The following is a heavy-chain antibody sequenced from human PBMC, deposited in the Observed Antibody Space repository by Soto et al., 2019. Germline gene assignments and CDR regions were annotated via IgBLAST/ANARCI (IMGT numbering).Heavy chain of an antibody. CDR2: IDPSDSYT. D-gene: IGHD2-2*01. V-gene: IGHV5-10-1*01. CDR1: GYSFTSYW. Sequence: RGESLKISCKGSGYSFTSYWISWVRQMPGKGLEWMGRIDPSDSYTNYSPSFQGKVSMTTDTSTTTAYMELRSLRSDDTAVYYCARVVPGAEAWFGPWGQGTLVTVSS. J-gene: IGHJ5*02. CDR3: ARVVPGAEAWFGP.